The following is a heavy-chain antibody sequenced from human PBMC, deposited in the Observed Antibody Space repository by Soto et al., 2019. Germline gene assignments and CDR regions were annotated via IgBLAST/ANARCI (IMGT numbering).Heavy chain of an antibody. Sequence: SLRLSCAASGFTFSSYSMNWVRQARGKGLEWVSSISSSSSYIYYADSVKGRFTISRDNAKNSLYLQMNSLRAEDTAVYYCARVPMGATYYFDYWGQGTLDTVSS. J-gene: IGHJ4*02. CDR2: ISSSSSYI. CDR3: ARVPMGATYYFDY. V-gene: IGHV3-21*01. D-gene: IGHD1-26*01. CDR1: GFTFSSYS.